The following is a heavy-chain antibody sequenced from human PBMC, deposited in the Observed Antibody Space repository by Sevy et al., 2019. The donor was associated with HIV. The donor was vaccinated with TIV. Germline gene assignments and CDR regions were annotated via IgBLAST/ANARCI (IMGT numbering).Heavy chain of an antibody. J-gene: IGHJ5*02. V-gene: IGHV4-38-2*02. CDR3: ARDHVENCSSTSCYPSNWFDP. Sequence: SETLSLTCAVSGYPISSGYYWGWIRQPPGKGLESIGSIYHSGSTYYNPSLKCRVTISVDTSKNQFSLKLSSVTAADTAVYYCARDHVENCSSTSCYPSNWFDPWGQGTLVTVSS. CDR2: IYHSGST. CDR1: GYPISSGYY. D-gene: IGHD2-2*01.